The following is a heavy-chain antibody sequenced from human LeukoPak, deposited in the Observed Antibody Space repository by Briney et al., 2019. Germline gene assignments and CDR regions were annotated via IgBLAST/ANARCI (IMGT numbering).Heavy chain of an antibody. CDR2: IYSGGST. J-gene: IGHJ4*02. CDR1: GFTVSSNY. V-gene: IGHV3-53*01. Sequence: GGSLRLSCAASGFTVSSNYMSWVRQAPGKGLEWVSVIYSGGSTYYADSVKGRFTISRDNSKNTLYLQMNSLRAEDTAVYYCTRHRAVAGTFDYWGQGTLVTVSS. D-gene: IGHD6-19*01. CDR3: TRHRAVAGTFDY.